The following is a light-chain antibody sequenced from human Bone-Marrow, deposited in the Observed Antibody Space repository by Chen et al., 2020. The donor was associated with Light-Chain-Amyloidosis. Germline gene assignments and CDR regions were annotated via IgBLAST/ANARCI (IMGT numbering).Light chain of an antibody. CDR3: SSYAGSNNFWV. Sequence: QSALTQPPSASDSPGQSVAIACTGTSSDVGGYNYVSWYQQHPGKAPKLMIYEVTKRPSGVPDRFSGSTSGNTASLTVSGLQAEDEADYYCSSYAGSNNFWVFGGGTKLTVL. CDR2: EVT. CDR1: SSDVGGYNY. J-gene: IGLJ3*02. V-gene: IGLV2-8*01.